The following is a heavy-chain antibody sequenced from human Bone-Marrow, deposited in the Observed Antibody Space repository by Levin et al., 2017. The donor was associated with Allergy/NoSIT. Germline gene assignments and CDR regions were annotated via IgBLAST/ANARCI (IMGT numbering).Heavy chain of an antibody. CDR2: SRNKANGYTT. CDR1: GFTFSDHY. J-gene: IGHJ4*02. V-gene: IGHV3-72*01. CDR3: ARGRNSDRPDFDY. Sequence: PGGSLRLSCAASGFTFSDHYMDWVRQAPGKGLEWVGRSRNKANGYTTHYAASVKGRFTVSRDDSKNSLFLQMSSLKTDDTAVYYCARGRNSDRPDFDYWGQGTLVTVSS. D-gene: IGHD1-14*01.